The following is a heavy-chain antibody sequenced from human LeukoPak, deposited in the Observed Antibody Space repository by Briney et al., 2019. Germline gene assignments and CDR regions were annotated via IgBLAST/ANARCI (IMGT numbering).Heavy chain of an antibody. D-gene: IGHD4-17*01. CDR3: ARDGESYGDLELAFDI. Sequence: PSETLSLTCTVSGGSISSGGYYWSWIRQHPGKGLEWIGHIYYSGSTYYNPSLKSRVTISVDTSKNQFSLKLSSVTAADTAVYYCARDGESYGDLELAFDIWGQGTMVTVSS. V-gene: IGHV4-31*03. J-gene: IGHJ3*02. CDR1: GGSISSGGYY. CDR2: IYYSGST.